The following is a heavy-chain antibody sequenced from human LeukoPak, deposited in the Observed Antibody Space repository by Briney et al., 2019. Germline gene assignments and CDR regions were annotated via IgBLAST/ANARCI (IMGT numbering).Heavy chain of an antibody. CDR1: GYTFTSYD. V-gene: IGHV1-8*01. Sequence: GASVKVSCKASGYTFTSYDINWVRQATGQGLEWMGWMNPNSGNTGYAQKFQGRVTMTRNTSISTAYMELSSLRSEDTAVYYCARGGSYYDFWSGHYNFDYWGQGTLVTVSS. D-gene: IGHD3-3*01. CDR3: ARGGSYYDFWSGHYNFDY. J-gene: IGHJ4*02. CDR2: MNPNSGNT.